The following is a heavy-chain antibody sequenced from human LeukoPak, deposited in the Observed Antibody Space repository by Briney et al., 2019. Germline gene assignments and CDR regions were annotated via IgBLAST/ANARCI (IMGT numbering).Heavy chain of an antibody. CDR1: GFPFSNYG. V-gene: IGHV3-33*01. CDR2: FWHDDNNK. Sequence: PGRSLRLSCAASGFPFSNYGVHCVPQAPGKGVEGLAGFWHDDNNKHYADSGKGRFTISKDNSQNTPYPQLSSLRVEDTGIYYCARDGSIYTSRIYDALDIWGQGTMVTVSS. D-gene: IGHD2-15*01. CDR3: ARDGSIYTSRIYDALDI. J-gene: IGHJ3*02.